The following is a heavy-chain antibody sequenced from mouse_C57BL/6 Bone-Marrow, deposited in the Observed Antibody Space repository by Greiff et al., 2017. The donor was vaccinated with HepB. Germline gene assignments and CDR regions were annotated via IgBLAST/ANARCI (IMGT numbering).Heavy chain of an antibody. V-gene: IGHV8-12*01. CDR2: IYWDDDK. Sequence: QVTLKVSGPGISQSSQTLSLTCSFSGFSLSTSGMGVSWIRQPSGKGLEWLAHIYWDDDKRYNPSLKSRLTISKDTSRNQVFLKITSVDTADTATYYCARDGYLAWFAYWGQGTLVTVSA. CDR3: ARDGYLAWFAY. J-gene: IGHJ3*01. CDR1: GFSLSTSGMG. D-gene: IGHD2-3*01.